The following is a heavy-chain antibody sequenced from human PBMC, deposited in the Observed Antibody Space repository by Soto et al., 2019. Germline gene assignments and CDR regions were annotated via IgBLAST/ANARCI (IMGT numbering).Heavy chain of an antibody. CDR3: ATSPKGYFGNTGFDS. D-gene: IGHD1-26*01. Sequence: TLVRNCSRSGGSPNREKYFWNWIRQHPGKGLEWIGYIYNNGGTYFHPSLESRVTISLDKSNSVCSLKLTSVTAADTAVYYCATSPKGYFGNTGFDSW. V-gene: IGHV4-31*03. CDR1: GGSPNREKYF. J-gene: IGHJ4*01. CDR2: IYNNGGT.